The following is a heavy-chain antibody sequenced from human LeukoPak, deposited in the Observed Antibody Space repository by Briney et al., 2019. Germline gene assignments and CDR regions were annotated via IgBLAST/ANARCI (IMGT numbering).Heavy chain of an antibody. V-gene: IGHV1-2*06. CDR3: ARGDLEMAIDY. CDR2: INPNSGGT. D-gene: IGHD5-24*01. Sequence: ASVKASCKGSGYTLSNHAFSWVRQAPGQGLEWMGRINPNSGGTNYAQKFQGRVTMTRDTSISTAYMELSSLRSDDTTVYYCARGDLEMAIDYWGQGTLVIVSS. J-gene: IGHJ4*02. CDR1: GYTLSNHA.